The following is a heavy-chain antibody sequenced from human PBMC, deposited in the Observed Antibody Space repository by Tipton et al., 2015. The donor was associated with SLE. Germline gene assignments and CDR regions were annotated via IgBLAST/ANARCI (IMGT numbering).Heavy chain of an antibody. V-gene: IGHV4-39*07. D-gene: IGHD2-21*01. CDR2: IYYSGNT. Sequence: TLSLTCTVSGNSISSGNHYWGWVRQPPGKRLEWIGSIYYSGNTYYNPSLKSRLSISADTSKSQFSLELNSVTAADTAVYYCGGGGDPDYFDFWGQGTQVTVSS. CDR1: GNSISSGNHY. CDR3: GGGGDPDYFDF. J-gene: IGHJ4*02.